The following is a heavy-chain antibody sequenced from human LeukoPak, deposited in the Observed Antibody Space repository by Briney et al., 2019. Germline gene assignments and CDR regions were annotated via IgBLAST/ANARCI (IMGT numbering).Heavy chain of an antibody. D-gene: IGHD5-12*01. CDR1: GGSFSGYY. V-gene: IGHV4-34*01. CDR3: ARVSGYIYYYYGMDV. Sequence: SETLSLTCAVYGGSFSGYYWSWVRQPPGKGLEWIGEINHSGSTNYNPSLKSRVTISVDTSKNQFSLKLSSVTAADTAVYYCARVSGYIYYYYGMDVWGQGTTVTVSS. J-gene: IGHJ6*02. CDR2: INHSGST.